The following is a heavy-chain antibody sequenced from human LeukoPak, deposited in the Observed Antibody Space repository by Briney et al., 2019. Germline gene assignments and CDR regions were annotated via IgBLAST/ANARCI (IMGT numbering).Heavy chain of an antibody. J-gene: IGHJ4*02. V-gene: IGHV1-8*01. Sequence: ASVKVSCKTSGYTFSTLDINWVRQTTGQGLEWMGWMNPNNGAAAYAPKFQGIVTMTRDTSISTAYMELSSLRSEDTAVYYCARGIQAGVDYWGQGTLVTVSS. CDR1: GYTFSTLD. CDR3: ARGIQAGVDY. D-gene: IGHD1-26*01. CDR2: MNPNNGAA.